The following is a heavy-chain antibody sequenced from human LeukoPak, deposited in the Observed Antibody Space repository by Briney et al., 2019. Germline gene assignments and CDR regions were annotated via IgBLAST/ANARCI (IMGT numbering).Heavy chain of an antibody. V-gene: IGHV1-2*02. J-gene: IGHJ4*02. D-gene: IGHD5-18*01. CDR2: ISPNSGGT. Sequence: ASVKVSCKASGYTFTGYYIHWVRQAPGQGLEWMGWISPNSGGTHYAQKFQGRVTMTRDTSINTAYMELSRLRSDDTAVYYCARGTGEGYTYGRYYFDYWGQGTLVTVSS. CDR3: ARGTGEGYTYGRYYFDY. CDR1: GYTFTGYY.